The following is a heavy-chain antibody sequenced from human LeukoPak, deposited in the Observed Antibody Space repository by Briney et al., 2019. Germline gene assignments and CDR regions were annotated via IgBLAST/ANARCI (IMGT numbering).Heavy chain of an antibody. CDR1: GFPLSSYS. CDR2: ISSSGSDI. J-gene: IGHJ4*02. Sequence: QSGGSLRLSCAASGFPLSSYSINWVRQAPGKGLEWVSYISSSGSDIYYVDSVKGRFTVSRDNAKNSLFLQMNSPRAEDTAVYYCVRVKGSYFDYWGQGALVTVSS. D-gene: IGHD2-15*01. CDR3: VRVKGSYFDY. V-gene: IGHV3-48*01.